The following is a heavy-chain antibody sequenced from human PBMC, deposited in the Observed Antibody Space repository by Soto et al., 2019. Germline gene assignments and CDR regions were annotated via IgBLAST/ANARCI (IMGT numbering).Heavy chain of an antibody. CDR1: GDPISSGGYF. D-gene: IGHD2-21*01. V-gene: IGHV4-31*03. Sequence: QVQLQESGPGLVQPSQTLSLTCTVSGDPISSGGYFWTWIRQHPGKGLEWIGNTYYTGTTYYNPSLKSRVSISVAPSKNQFSLKLTSVTAADTAIYYCARDRVRRDNKPYGMDVWGQGTTVTVSS. CDR3: ARDRVRRDNKPYGMDV. CDR2: TYYTGTT. J-gene: IGHJ6*02.